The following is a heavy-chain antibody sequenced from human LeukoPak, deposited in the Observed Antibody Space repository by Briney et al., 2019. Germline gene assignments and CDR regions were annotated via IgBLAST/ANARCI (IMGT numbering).Heavy chain of an antibody. V-gene: IGHV3-48*03. CDR1: GFTFSSYE. D-gene: IGHD5-18*01. CDR2: ISSSASTI. J-gene: IGHJ4*02. CDR3: ARVHYNTAMVDIDY. Sequence: PGGSLRLSCAASGFTFSSYEMHWVRQAPGKGLEWISYISSSASTIYYADSVKGRFTISRDNGKNSLYLQMNSLRADDTAVYYCARVHYNTAMVDIDYWGQGTLVTVSS.